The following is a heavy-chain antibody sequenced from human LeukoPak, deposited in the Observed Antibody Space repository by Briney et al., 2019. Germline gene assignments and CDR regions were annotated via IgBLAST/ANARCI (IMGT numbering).Heavy chain of an antibody. V-gene: IGHV1-69*13. CDR3: ARDSDPTYSYGTSDAFDI. D-gene: IGHD5-18*01. J-gene: IGHJ3*02. CDR2: DIPFFGTA. Sequence: SVKVSCKAFGGTLSNHSISPVRQAPGHGREGIGGDIPFFGTANYAQKFQGRVTITADESTSTAYMELSSLRSEDTAVYYCARDSDPTYSYGTSDAFDIWGQGTMVTVSS. CDR1: GGTLSNHS.